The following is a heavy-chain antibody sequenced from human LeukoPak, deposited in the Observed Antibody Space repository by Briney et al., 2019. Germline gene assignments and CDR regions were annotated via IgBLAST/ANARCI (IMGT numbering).Heavy chain of an antibody. J-gene: IGHJ4*02. D-gene: IGHD6-13*01. CDR2: INHSGST. Sequence: SETLSPTCAVYGGSFSGYYWSWIRQPPGKGLEWIGEINHSGSTNYNPSLKSRVTISVDTSKNQFSLKLSSVTAADTAVYYCARVGSSSWYGTDDYWGQGTLVTVSS. V-gene: IGHV4-34*01. CDR1: GGSFSGYY. CDR3: ARVGSSSWYGTDDY.